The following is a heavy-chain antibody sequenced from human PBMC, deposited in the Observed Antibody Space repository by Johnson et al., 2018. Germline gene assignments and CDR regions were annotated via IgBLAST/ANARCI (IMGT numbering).Heavy chain of an antibody. V-gene: IGHV3-23*04. J-gene: IGHJ6*02. CDR3: AKDTVLAAMVTVIYYDGRDV. Sequence: EVQLVETGGGLVQPGRSLRLSCTASGFTFSNYAMSWVRQAPGKGLEWVSAISGSGSSTYYADSVKGRFTISRDNSKNTLYLQMNNLRAEDPAVYYCAKDTVLAAMVTVIYYDGRDVGGQGTTVTGSS. CDR1: GFTFSNYA. D-gene: IGHD5-18*01. CDR2: ISGSGSST.